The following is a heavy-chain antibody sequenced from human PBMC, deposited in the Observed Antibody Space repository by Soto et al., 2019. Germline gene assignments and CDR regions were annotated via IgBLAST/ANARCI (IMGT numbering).Heavy chain of an antibody. CDR1: GESVIDYY. J-gene: IGHJ5*01. CDR2: IYYTGST. V-gene: IGHV4-59*02. D-gene: IGHD4-17*01. Sequence: PSETLSLTCAVSGESVIDYYWSWIRQPSGKGLEWIGHIYYTGSTNYNHSLRSRVTMSQDTSKNQFSLKLASVTAADTAVYYCARSGYYGFVSWGQGALVTVSS. CDR3: ARSGYYGFVS.